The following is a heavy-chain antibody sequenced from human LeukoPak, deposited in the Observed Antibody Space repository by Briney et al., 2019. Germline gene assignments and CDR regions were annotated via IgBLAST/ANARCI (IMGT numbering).Heavy chain of an antibody. J-gene: IGHJ6*03. D-gene: IGHD4-11*01. V-gene: IGHV4-59*12. Sequence: SETLSLTCTVSGGSISSYYWSWIRQPPGKGLEWIGYIYYSGSTNYNPSLKSRVTISVDTSKNQFSLKLTSVTAADTAVYYCARRASKSYYYYYYMDVWGKGTTVTISS. CDR2: IYYSGST. CDR1: GGSISSYY. CDR3: ARRASKSYYYYYYMDV.